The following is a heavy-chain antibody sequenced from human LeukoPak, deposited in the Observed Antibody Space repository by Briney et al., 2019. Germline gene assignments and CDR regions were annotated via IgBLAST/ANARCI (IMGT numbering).Heavy chain of an antibody. CDR2: IIPILGTA. CDR1: GGTFSSYA. V-gene: IGHV1-69*11. J-gene: IGHJ4*02. CDR3: AYTEGDGD. D-gene: IGHD2-2*02. Sequence: ASVKVSCKASGGTFSSYAISWVRQAPGQGLEWMGRIIPILGTANYAQKFQGRVTITTDESTSTAYMELSSLRSEDTAVYYCAYTEGDGDWGQGTLVTVSS.